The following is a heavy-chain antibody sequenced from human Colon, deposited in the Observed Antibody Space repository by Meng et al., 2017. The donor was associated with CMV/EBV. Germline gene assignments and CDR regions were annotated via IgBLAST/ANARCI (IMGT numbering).Heavy chain of an antibody. D-gene: IGHD5/OR15-5a*01. CDR2: IHSAGNSP. CDR3: ARDLRLTGAFDS. J-gene: IGHJ4*02. Sequence: GGSLRLSCAASGFSFSSYAMNWVRQAPGKGLEWVSGIHSAGNSPIYAASVRGRFTISRDNPKNTLYLQMDSLRTEDTAVYYCARDLRLTGAFDSWGQGTLVTVSS. V-gene: IGHV3-23*03. CDR1: GFSFSSYA.